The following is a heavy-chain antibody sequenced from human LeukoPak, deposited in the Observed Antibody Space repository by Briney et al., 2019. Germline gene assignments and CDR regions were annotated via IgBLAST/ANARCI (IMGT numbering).Heavy chain of an antibody. Sequence: GGSLRLSCAASGFTFSSYSMNWVRQAPGKGLEWVSSISSSSSYIYYADSVKGRFTISRDNAKNSLYLQMNSLRAEDTAVYYCAKDRRYSYGYGYYYYYMDVWAKGPRSPSP. CDR3: AKDRRYSYGYGYYYYYMDV. D-gene: IGHD5-18*01. CDR2: ISSSSSYI. V-gene: IGHV3-21*01. CDR1: GFTFSSYS. J-gene: IGHJ6*03.